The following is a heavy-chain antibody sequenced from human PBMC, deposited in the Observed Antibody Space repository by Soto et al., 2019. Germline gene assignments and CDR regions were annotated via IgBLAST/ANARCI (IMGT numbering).Heavy chain of an antibody. CDR2: ISGSSSYI. CDR3: ARDGAYCSGIGWRDYYHYMDV. J-gene: IGHJ6*03. D-gene: IGHD2-15*01. CDR1: GFSFSDYT. V-gene: IGHV3-21*01. Sequence: EVQLVESGGGLVKPGGSLRLSCAASGFSFSDYTMNWVRQAPGKGLEWVSSISGSSSYIYYTDSLKGRFTVSRDNANKSLYLQMSSLRAEDTAVYYCARDGAYCSGIGWRDYYHYMDVWGKGTTVTVSS.